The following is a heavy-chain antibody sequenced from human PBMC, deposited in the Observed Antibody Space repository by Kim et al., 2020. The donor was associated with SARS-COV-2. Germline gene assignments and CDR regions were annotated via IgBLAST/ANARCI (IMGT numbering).Heavy chain of an antibody. J-gene: IGHJ3*02. V-gene: IGHV3-11*01. CDR3: ARDCRLEDIVLMVYVNDAFDI. Sequence: FTISRDNAKNSLYLQMNSLRAEDTAVYYCARDCRLEDIVLMVYVNDAFDIWGQGTMVTVSS. D-gene: IGHD2-8*01.